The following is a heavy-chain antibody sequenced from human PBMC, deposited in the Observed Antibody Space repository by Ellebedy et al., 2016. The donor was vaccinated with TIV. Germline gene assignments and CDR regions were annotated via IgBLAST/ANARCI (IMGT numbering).Heavy chain of an antibody. J-gene: IGHJ3*02. CDR2: ISNNNSGSAI. CDR3: ANLGGIAAAGTNGVAFDI. V-gene: IGHV3-11*01. CDR1: GFNLSGYY. D-gene: IGHD6-13*01. Sequence: GGSLRLSCAASGFNLSGYYISWIRQALGKGLEWISYISNNNSGSAIYYADSVKGRFTISRDNAKNSVYLQMNSLRAEDTAVYYCANLGGIAAAGTNGVAFDIWGQGTMVTVSS.